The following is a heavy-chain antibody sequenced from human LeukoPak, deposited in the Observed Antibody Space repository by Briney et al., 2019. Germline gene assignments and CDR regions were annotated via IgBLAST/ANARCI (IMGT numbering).Heavy chain of an antibody. CDR3: ARLSDSDSSGYYWGFEY. V-gene: IGHV4-59*08. CDR2: IYYSGST. J-gene: IGHJ4*02. D-gene: IGHD3-22*01. Sequence: KPSETLSLTCTVSGGSISSYYWSWIRQPPGKGLEWIGYIYYSGSTKYNPSLKSRVTISVDTSKNQFSLKLSSVTAADTAVYYCARLSDSDSSGYYWGFEYWGQGTLVTVSS. CDR1: GGSISSYY.